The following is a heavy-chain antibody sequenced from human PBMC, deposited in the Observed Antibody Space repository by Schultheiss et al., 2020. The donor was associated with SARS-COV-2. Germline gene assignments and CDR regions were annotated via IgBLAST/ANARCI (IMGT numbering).Heavy chain of an antibody. V-gene: IGHV4-34*09. CDR1: GESFSGHF. D-gene: IGHD3-16*01. J-gene: IGHJ5*02. CDR2: IYYSGST. Sequence: SETLSLTCAVYGESFSGHFWTWIRQPPGKGLEWIGYIYYSGSTYYNPSLKSRVTISVDTSKNQFSLKLSSVTAADTAVYYCARVMITFGGVTNWFDPWGQGTLVTVSS. CDR3: ARVMITFGGVTNWFDP.